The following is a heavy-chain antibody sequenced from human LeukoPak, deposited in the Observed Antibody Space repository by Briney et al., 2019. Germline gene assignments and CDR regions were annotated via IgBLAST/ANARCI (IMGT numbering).Heavy chain of an antibody. CDR2: ISYDGSNK. CDR1: GFTFSSYA. J-gene: IGHJ4*02. CDR3: ARVVDHDYSDYYLDY. Sequence: PGGSLRLSCAASGFTFSSYAMHWVRQAPGKGLEWVAVISYDGSNKYYADSVKGRFTISRDNSKFTLYLQMHSLRAEDTAVYYCARVVDHDYSDYYLDYWGQGTLVTVSS. V-gene: IGHV3-30*04. D-gene: IGHD4-11*01.